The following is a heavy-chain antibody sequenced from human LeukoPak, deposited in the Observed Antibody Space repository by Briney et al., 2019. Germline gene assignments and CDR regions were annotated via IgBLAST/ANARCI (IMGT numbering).Heavy chain of an antibody. CDR1: GSTFSSYA. J-gene: IGHJ5*02. D-gene: IGHD6-19*01. CDR2: ISSTGGST. V-gene: IGHV3-23*01. Sequence: GGSLRLSCAASGSTFSSYAMSWVRQAPGKGLQWVSGISSTGGSTYYTDSVKGRFSISRDNSKNTLSLQMNSLTAEDTAVYYCARGYSSLDPWGQGTLVTVSS. CDR3: ARGYSSLDP.